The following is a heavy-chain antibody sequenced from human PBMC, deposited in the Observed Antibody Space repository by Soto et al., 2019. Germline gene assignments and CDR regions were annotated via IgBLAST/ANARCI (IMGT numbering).Heavy chain of an antibody. CDR2: ISGSGGST. CDR1: GFTFSNYA. Sequence: PGGSLRLSCAASGFTFSNYAMSWVRQAPGKGLEWVSAISGSGGSTYYADSVKGRFTISRDNSKNTLYLQMNSLRAEDTAVYYCAKDNDCSSTSCYVGYYYYYGMDVWGQGTTVTVSS. V-gene: IGHV3-23*01. D-gene: IGHD2-2*01. J-gene: IGHJ6*02. CDR3: AKDNDCSSTSCYVGYYYYYGMDV.